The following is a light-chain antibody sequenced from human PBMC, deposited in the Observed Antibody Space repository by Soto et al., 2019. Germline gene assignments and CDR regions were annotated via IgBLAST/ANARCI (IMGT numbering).Light chain of an antibody. Sequence: QSVLTQPASVSGSPGQSITISCPGTSSVVGRISLDSWIQKLPSKAPTHLINEVTTRPSGRSNRLSASKSANTASLTISGIQTEDEADYYGSSNTSSSTDVFGTGTKATVL. CDR3: SSNTSSSTDV. CDR1: SSVVGRISL. J-gene: IGLJ1*01. V-gene: IGLV2-14*01. CDR2: EVT.